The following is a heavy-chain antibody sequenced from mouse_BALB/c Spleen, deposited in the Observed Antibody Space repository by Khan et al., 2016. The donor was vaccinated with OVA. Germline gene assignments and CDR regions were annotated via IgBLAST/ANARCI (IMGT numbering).Heavy chain of an antibody. CDR3: TRVGTTCLGC. J-gene: IGHJ2*01. CDR2: IYPGSGNT. V-gene: IGHV1-76*01. Sequence: QVQLQQSGTELARPGALVKLSCKASGYSFTDYYITWVKYRSRQGLEWIGVIYPGSGNTYFHENFKVKALLTVDKSSILAYMALTSLTTVGSPVFFCTRVGTTCLGCWGQGTTLTVSS. D-gene: IGHD2-14*01. CDR1: GYSFTDYY.